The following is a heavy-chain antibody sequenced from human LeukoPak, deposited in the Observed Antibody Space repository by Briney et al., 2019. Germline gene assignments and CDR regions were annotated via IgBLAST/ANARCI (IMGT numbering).Heavy chain of an antibody. D-gene: IGHD3-10*01. J-gene: IGHJ4*02. Sequence: SETLSLTCTVSGDSISSSNCYWGWIRQPPGKGLEWIGSIYFSGGTYYNASLKSRVTISVDTSKNQFSRKLSSVTAADTAVYYCARQTGSGLFSLPGGQGTLVTVSS. CDR1: GDSISSSNCY. CDR2: IYFSGGT. CDR3: ARQTGSGLFSLP. V-gene: IGHV4-39*01.